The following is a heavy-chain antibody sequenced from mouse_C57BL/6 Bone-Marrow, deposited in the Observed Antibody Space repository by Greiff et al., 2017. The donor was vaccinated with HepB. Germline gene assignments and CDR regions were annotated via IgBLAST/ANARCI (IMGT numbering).Heavy chain of an antibody. Sequence: EVQLVESGGGLVKPGGSLKLSCAASGFTFSSYAMSWVRQTPEKRLEWVATISDGGSYTYYPDNVKGRFTISRDNAKNNLYLQMSHLKSEDTAMYYCASIYYDYDGPLDYWGQGTTLTVSS. CDR3: ASIYYDYDGPLDY. J-gene: IGHJ2*01. V-gene: IGHV5-4*01. CDR2: ISDGGSYT. D-gene: IGHD2-4*01. CDR1: GFTFSSYA.